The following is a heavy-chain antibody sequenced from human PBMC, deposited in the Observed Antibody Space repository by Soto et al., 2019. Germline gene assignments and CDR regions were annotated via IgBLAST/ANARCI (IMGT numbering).Heavy chain of an antibody. Sequence: SETLXLTCTVSGGSISSVYYYWSWIRQHPGKGLEWIGYIYYSGSTYYNPSLKSRVTISVDTSKNQFSLKLSSVTAADTAVYYCARDKITGLFDYWGQGTLVTVSS. J-gene: IGHJ4*02. CDR2: IYYSGST. D-gene: IGHD2-8*02. CDR3: ARDKITGLFDY. CDR1: GGSISSVYYY. V-gene: IGHV4-31*03.